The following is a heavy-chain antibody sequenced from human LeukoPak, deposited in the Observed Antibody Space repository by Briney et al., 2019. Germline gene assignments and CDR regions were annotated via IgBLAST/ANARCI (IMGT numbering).Heavy chain of an antibody. CDR2: INHSEST. CDR1: GGSFSGYY. Sequence: MTSETLSLTCAVYGGSFSGYYWSWIRQPPGKGLEWIGEINHSESTNYNPSLKSRVTVSVDTSKNQFSLKLTSVTAADTAVYYCATRPDGPGWFDPWGQGTLVTVSS. V-gene: IGHV4-34*01. D-gene: IGHD2-8*01. J-gene: IGHJ5*02. CDR3: ATRPDGPGWFDP.